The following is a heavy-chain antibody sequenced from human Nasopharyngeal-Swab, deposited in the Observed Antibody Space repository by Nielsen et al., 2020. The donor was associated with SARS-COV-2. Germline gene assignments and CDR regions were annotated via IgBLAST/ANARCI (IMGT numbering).Heavy chain of an antibody. D-gene: IGHD6-19*01. J-gene: IGHJ6*02. V-gene: IGHV3-53*01. CDR2: IYSGGST. CDR1: GFTFSNYA. Sequence: GGSLRLSCAASGFTFSNYAMSWVRQAPGKGLEWVSVIYSGGSTYYADSVKGRFTISRDNSKNTLYLQMNSLRAEDTAVYYCARDLYRQQWPLYNYYGMDVWGQGTTVTVSS. CDR3: ARDLYRQQWPLYNYYGMDV.